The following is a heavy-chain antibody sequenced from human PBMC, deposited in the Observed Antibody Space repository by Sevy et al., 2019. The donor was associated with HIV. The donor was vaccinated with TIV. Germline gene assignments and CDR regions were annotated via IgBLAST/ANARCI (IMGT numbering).Heavy chain of an antibody. CDR3: ARDLPPSATTVAHFDY. Sequence: GGSLRLSCAASAFTFSSYEMNWVRQAPGKGLEWVSYISNSGTTISYSDSVRGRFSISRDNARNSLYLQMNSLRAEDTAVYYCARDLPPSATTVAHFDYWGQGTLVTVSS. D-gene: IGHD4-17*01. V-gene: IGHV3-48*03. J-gene: IGHJ4*02. CDR2: ISNSGTTI. CDR1: AFTFSSYE.